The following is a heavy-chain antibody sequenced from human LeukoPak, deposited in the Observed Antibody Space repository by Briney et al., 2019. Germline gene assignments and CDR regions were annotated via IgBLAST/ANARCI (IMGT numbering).Heavy chain of an antibody. CDR3: ARLGGREYFDFWSRFPASDAFDI. Sequence: SETLSLTCTVSGGSISSYYWSWIRQPPGKGLEWIGYIYYSGSTNYNPSLKSRVTISVDTSKNQFSLKLSSVTAADTAVYYWARLGGREYFDFWSRFPASDAFDILGQGTMVTVSS. V-gene: IGHV4-59*01. J-gene: IGHJ3*02. D-gene: IGHD3-3*01. CDR2: IYYSGST. CDR1: GGSISSYY.